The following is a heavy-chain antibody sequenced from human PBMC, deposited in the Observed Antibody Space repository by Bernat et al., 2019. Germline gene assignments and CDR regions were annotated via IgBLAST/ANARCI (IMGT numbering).Heavy chain of an antibody. CDR2: IKQDGSEK. J-gene: IGHJ6*03. D-gene: IGHD2-2*01. V-gene: IGHV3-7*01. CDR1: GFTFSSYW. CDR3: ATLVVPGYYSYMDV. Sequence: EVQLVESGGGLVQPGGSLRLSCAASGFTFSSYWMSWVRQAPGKGLEWVANIKQDGSEKYYVDSVKGRFTISRDNAKKSVYLHMKSLRAEDTAVYYCATLVVPGYYSYMDVWGKGTTVTVSS.